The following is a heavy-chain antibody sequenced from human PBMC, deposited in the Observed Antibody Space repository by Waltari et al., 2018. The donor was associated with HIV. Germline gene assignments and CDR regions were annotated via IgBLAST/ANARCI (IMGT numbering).Heavy chain of an antibody. CDR3: ARDRRLCSGGSCYQEGMDV. Sequence: QVQLVQSGAEVKKPGSSVKVSCQASGGTFSTYAISWVRQAPGQGLEWMGGIIPIFGTANYAQKFQGRVTITADESTSTAYMELSSLRSEDTAVYYCARDRRLCSGGSCYQEGMDVWGQGTTVTVSS. CDR2: IIPIFGTA. V-gene: IGHV1-69*01. D-gene: IGHD2-15*01. J-gene: IGHJ6*02. CDR1: GGTFSTYA.